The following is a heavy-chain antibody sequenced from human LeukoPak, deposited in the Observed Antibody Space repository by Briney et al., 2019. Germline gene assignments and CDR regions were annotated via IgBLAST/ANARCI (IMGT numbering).Heavy chain of an antibody. Sequence: GGSLRLSCAASGRTFSTCVMHWVRQAPGKGLEWVAVIWYDGTNKYYADSVKGRFTISRDNSKNTLYLQMNSLRAEDTAVYYCARSLAVAGAFTRSVMDVWGQGTTVTVSS. CDR2: IWYDGTNK. CDR3: ARSLAVAGAFTRSVMDV. V-gene: IGHV3-33*01. J-gene: IGHJ6*02. D-gene: IGHD6-19*01. CDR1: GRTFSTCV.